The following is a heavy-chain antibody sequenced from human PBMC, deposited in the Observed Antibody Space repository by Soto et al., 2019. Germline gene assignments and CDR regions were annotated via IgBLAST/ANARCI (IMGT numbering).Heavy chain of an antibody. CDR1: GGTFSSYA. V-gene: IGHV1-69*01. CDR2: IIPIFGTA. D-gene: IGHD1-7*01. J-gene: IGHJ6*02. CDR3: ARDGGNYQSRYYYYGMDV. Sequence: QVQLVQSGAEVKKPGSSVKVSCKTSGGTFSSYAISWVRQAPGQGLEWMGGIIPIFGTANYAQKFQGRVTSTADESTSTAYMELSSLRSEDTAVYYCARDGGNYQSRYYYYGMDVWGQGTTVTVSS.